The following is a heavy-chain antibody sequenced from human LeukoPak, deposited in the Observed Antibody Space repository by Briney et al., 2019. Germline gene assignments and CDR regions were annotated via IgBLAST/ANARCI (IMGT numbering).Heavy chain of an antibody. CDR2: IKEDGGEQ. CDR3: ARDRAVAGLFDN. CDR1: GLTFSTYW. J-gene: IGHJ4*02. V-gene: IGHV3-7*01. D-gene: IGHD6-19*01. Sequence: PGGSLRLSCAASGLTFSTYWMTWVRQTPGKGLEWVANIKEDGGEQNYVDSVEGRFTISRDNTKNSVFLQMNSLRAEDTAVYYCARDRAVAGLFDNWGQGTLVTVSS.